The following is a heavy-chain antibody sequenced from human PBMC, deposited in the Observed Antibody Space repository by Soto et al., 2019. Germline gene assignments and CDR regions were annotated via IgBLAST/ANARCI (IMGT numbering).Heavy chain of an antibody. CDR2: IIPILGIA. CDR1: GGTFSSYT. J-gene: IGHJ2*01. V-gene: IGHV1-69*02. Sequence: QVQLVQSGAEVKKPGSSVKVSCKASGGTFSSYTISWVRQAPGQGLEWMGRIIPILGIANYAQKFQGRVTITADKSTSTAYMELSSLRSEDTAVYYCARLMPYPHWYFDLWGRGTLVTVSS. CDR3: ARLMPYPHWYFDL. D-gene: IGHD2-2*01.